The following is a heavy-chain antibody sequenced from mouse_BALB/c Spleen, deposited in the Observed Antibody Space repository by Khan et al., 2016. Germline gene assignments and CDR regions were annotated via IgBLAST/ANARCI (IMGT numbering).Heavy chain of an antibody. Sequence: EVELVESGGGLVKPGGSLKLSCAASGFTFSDYYMYWVRQTPEKRLEWVATISDGGSYTYYPDSVKGRFTIPRDNATNNLYLQMSSLKSEDTAMCYSRREGLRRGFAYGGQGTLVTGSA. J-gene: IGHJ3*01. V-gene: IGHV5-4*02. CDR1: GFTFSDYY. CDR3: RREGLRRGFAY. CDR2: ISDGGSYT.